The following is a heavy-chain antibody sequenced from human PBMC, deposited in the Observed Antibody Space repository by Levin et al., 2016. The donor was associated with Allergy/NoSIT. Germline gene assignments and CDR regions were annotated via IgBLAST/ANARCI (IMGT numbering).Heavy chain of an antibody. J-gene: IGHJ6*02. D-gene: IGHD6-19*01. CDR2: INPNSGGT. CDR3: ARVRIAVAGTSYYYGMDV. V-gene: IGHV1-2*04. Sequence: WVRQAPGQGLEWMGWINPNSGGTNYAQKFQGWVTMTRDTSISTAYMELSRLRPDDTAVYYCARVRIAVAGTSYYYGMDVWGQGTTVTVSS.